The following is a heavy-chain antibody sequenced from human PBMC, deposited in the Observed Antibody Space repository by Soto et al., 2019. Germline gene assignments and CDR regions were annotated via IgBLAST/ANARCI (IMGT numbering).Heavy chain of an antibody. J-gene: IGHJ6*02. D-gene: IGHD4-4*01. CDR3: ARELPHYTPQGYGMDV. CDR1: GFTFSSYG. V-gene: IGHV3-33*01. CDR2: IWYDGSNK. Sequence: GGSLRLSCAASGFTFSSYGMHWVRQAPGKGLEWVAVIWYDGSNKYYADSVKGRFTISRDNSKNTLYLQMNSLRAEDTAVYYCARELPHYTPQGYGMDVWGQGTTVTV.